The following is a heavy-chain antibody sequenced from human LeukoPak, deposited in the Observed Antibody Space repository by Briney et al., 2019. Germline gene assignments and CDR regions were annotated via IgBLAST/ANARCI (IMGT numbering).Heavy chain of an antibody. Sequence: SETLSLTCTVSNGSITSYYWSWIRQPPGKGLEWIGYIYYSGSTNYNPSLKSRVTISVDTSKNQFSLKLSSVTAADTAVYYCARHGTSYSSSWYAYYYGMDVWGQGTTVTVSS. D-gene: IGHD6-13*01. CDR2: IYYSGST. CDR1: NGSITSYY. J-gene: IGHJ6*02. V-gene: IGHV4-59*08. CDR3: ARHGTSYSSSWYAYYYGMDV.